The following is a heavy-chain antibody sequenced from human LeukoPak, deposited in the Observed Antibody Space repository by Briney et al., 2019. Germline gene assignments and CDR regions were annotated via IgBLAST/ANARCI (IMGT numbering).Heavy chain of an antibody. D-gene: IGHD4-23*01. Sequence: SETLSLTCTVPGGSISSYYWSWIRQPPGKGLEWIGYIYYSGNTNYNPSLKSRVTISIDTSKTQFSLKLTSVTAADTAVCYCARDWYGGNPFDYWGQGTLVTVSS. V-gene: IGHV4-59*01. CDR2: IYYSGNT. J-gene: IGHJ4*02. CDR1: GGSISSYY. CDR3: ARDWYGGNPFDY.